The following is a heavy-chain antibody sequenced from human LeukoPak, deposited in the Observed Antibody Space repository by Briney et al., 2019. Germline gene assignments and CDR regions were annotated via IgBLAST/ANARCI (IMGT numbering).Heavy chain of an antibody. Sequence: ASVKVSCKASGYTFTGYYIHWVRQAPGQGLGWMGWVKPKNGGTNYAQKFQGRVTMTRDTSISTAYMELSRLRSDDTAVYYCARAGCSSTSCYGEGYYYYYYGMDVWGQGTTVTVSS. CDR1: GYTFTGYY. D-gene: IGHD2-2*01. V-gene: IGHV1-2*02. CDR3: ARAGCSSTSCYGEGYYYYYYGMDV. CDR2: VKPKNGGT. J-gene: IGHJ6*02.